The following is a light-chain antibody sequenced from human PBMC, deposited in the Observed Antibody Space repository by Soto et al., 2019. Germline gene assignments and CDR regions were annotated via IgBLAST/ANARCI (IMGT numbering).Light chain of an antibody. CDR1: SSDIGAYNF. CDR2: DVN. CDR3: TSWTTSTTMI. J-gene: IGLJ2*01. V-gene: IGLV2-14*03. Sequence: QSALTLPASVSGAPGQSITISCTGTSSDIGAYNFVSWYQQHPGKAPKLMLYDVNIRPSGVSNGVSGSKSGNTDSLTISWLQAEDEDDYYCTSWTTSTTMIFGGGTKPT.